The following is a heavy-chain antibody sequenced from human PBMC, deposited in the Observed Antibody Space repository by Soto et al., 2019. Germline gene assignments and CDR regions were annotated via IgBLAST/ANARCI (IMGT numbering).Heavy chain of an antibody. D-gene: IGHD2-2*01. V-gene: IGHV1-2*04. CDR3: ARETVVVPAAIPYYGMDV. CDR2: INPDSGGT. Sequence: QVQLVQSGAEVKKPGASVKVSCKASGYTFTGYYMHWGRQAPGQGLEWMGVINPDSGGTNYAQKFQCWVTMTRDTSISTAYMELSRLRSDDTAVYYCARETVVVPAAIPYYGMDVWGQGTTVTVSS. CDR1: GYTFTGYY. J-gene: IGHJ6*02.